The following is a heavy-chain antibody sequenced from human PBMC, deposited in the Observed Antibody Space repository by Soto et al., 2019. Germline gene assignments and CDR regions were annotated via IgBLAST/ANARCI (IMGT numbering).Heavy chain of an antibody. J-gene: IGHJ4*02. Sequence: SETLSLTCTVSGGSISSGGYYWSWIRQHPGKGLEWIGYIYYSGSTYYNPSLKSRVTISVDTSKNQFSLRLSSVTAADTAVYYCARAHSGSYQSHFDYWGQGTLVTVSS. CDR3: ARAHSGSYQSHFDY. CDR1: GGSISSGGYY. CDR2: IYYSGST. D-gene: IGHD1-26*01. V-gene: IGHV4-31*03.